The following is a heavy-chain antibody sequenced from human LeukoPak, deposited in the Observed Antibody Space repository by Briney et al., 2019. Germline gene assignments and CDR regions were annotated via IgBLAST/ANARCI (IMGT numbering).Heavy chain of an antibody. CDR2: ISSNGGST. CDR3: VGVRWFGGSNWFDP. V-gene: IGHV3-64D*09. D-gene: IGHD3-10*01. CDR1: GFTFSTSA. Sequence: GGSLRLSCAASGFTFSTSAMHWVRQAPGKGLEYVSAISSNGGSTYYADSVKGRFTISRDNSKNTLHLQMSSLRAEDTAVYYCVGVRWFGGSNWFDPWGQGTLVTVSS. J-gene: IGHJ5*02.